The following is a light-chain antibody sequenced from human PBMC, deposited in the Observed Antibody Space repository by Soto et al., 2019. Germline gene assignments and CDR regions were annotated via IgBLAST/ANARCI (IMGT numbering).Light chain of an antibody. Sequence: EIVLTQSPGTLSLSPGDTAALSCRASQSVSNNYLAWYQQKPGQAPRLLIYGASSRATGIPDRFSGSASGTDFTLTISRLEPEDFAVYYCQQYGTSPLMFGHGTKVEIK. J-gene: IGKJ1*01. CDR2: GAS. CDR3: QQYGTSPLM. V-gene: IGKV3-20*01. CDR1: QSVSNNY.